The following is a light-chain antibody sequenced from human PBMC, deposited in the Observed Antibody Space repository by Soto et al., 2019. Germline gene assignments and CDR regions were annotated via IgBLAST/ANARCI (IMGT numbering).Light chain of an antibody. V-gene: IGKV1-5*03. Sequence: IQLTQSPSSLSVSLGDRVTITCGASQTISSWLAWYQQKKGKAPKLLIYKASTLKSGVPSRFSGSGYGTEFTLTTSSLQTDDFATYYCQHYNSYSEAFGQGTKVDIK. CDR3: QHYNSYSEA. CDR1: QTISSW. CDR2: KAS. J-gene: IGKJ1*01.